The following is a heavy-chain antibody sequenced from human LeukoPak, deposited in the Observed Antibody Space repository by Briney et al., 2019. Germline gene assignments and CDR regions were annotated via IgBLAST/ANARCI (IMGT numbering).Heavy chain of an antibody. CDR2: ISRSGSST. CDR1: GFTFSAYA. D-gene: IGHD6-19*01. CDR3: ARDRVAMAGKAYFDY. Sequence: GGSLRLSCAASGFTFSAYAMSWVRQAPGKGLEWVSAISRSGSSTDYADSVKGRFTISRDNAKSSLYLQMSSLRAEDTAFYYCARDRVAMAGKAYFDYWGQGTLVTVSS. J-gene: IGHJ4*02. V-gene: IGHV3-23*01.